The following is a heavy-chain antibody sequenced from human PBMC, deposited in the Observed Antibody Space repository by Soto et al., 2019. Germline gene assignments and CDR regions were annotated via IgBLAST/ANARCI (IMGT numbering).Heavy chain of an antibody. D-gene: IGHD3-10*01. CDR1: GFHLSSAW. CDR2: IKTKADGGTT. Sequence: EVQVVESGGGLVKPGGSLRLSCIGYGFHLSSAWMSWVRQAPGKGLEWVGRIKTKADGGTTDYAAPVKGRFTISRYDSDSTLYLQMNSLKTEDSAVYYCTTDARGLLGYWGQGTLVTVSS. V-gene: IGHV3-15*01. CDR3: TTDARGLLGY. J-gene: IGHJ4*02.